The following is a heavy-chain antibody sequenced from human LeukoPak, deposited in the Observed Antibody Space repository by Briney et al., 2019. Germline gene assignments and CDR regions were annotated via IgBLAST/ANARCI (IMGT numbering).Heavy chain of an antibody. CDR3: ASGIGLTTVTDDAFDI. J-gene: IGHJ3*02. Sequence: GASVKVSCKASGGTFSSYAISWVRQAPGQGLEWMGRIIPILGIANYAQKFQGRVTITADKSTSTAYMELSSLRSEDTAVYYCASGIGLTTVTDDAFDIWGQGTMVTVSS. V-gene: IGHV1-69*04. CDR2: IIPILGIA. CDR1: GGTFSSYA. D-gene: IGHD4-17*01.